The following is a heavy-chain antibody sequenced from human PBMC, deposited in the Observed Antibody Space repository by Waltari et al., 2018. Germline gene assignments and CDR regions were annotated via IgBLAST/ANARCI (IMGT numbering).Heavy chain of an antibody. D-gene: IGHD1-1*01. CDR3: ARDIEGTYWYFDL. Sequence: EVQLVESGGGLVQPGGSLRLSCAASGFTFSSYWMHWVRQAPGKGLVWVSRINSDGSSTSYADSVKGRVTISRDNAKNTLYLQMNSLRAEDTAVYYCARDIEGTYWYFDLWGRGTLVTVSS. J-gene: IGHJ2*01. CDR1: GFTFSSYW. V-gene: IGHV3-74*01. CDR2: INSDGSST.